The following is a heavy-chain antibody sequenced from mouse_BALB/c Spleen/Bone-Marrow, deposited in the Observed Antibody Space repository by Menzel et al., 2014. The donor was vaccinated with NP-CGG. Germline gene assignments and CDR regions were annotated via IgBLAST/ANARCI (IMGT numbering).Heavy chain of an antibody. Sequence: QVQLQQSGAELAKPGASVKMSCKASGYTFTSYWMHWVKQRPGQGLEWIGYINPSTGYTEYNQKFKDKATLTADKPSSTAYMQLSSLTSEDSAVYYCAREGYDPWFAYWGQGTLVTVSA. V-gene: IGHV1-7*01. CDR3: AREGYDPWFAY. D-gene: IGHD2-14*01. CDR1: GYTFTSYW. CDR2: INPSTGYT. J-gene: IGHJ3*01.